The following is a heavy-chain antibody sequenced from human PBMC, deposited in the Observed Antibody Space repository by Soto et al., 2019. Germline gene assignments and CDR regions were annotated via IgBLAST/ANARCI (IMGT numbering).Heavy chain of an antibody. Sequence: GASVKVSCKASGYTFTGYYMHWVRQAPGQGLEWMGWINPNSGGTNYAQKFQGRVTMTRDTSISTAYMELSRLRSDDTAVYYCAREGTTTPVYSSSWYILHWGQGTLVTVSS. CDR3: AREGTTTPVYSSSWYILH. CDR2: INPNSGGT. V-gene: IGHV1-2*02. J-gene: IGHJ4*02. CDR1: GYTFTGYY. D-gene: IGHD6-13*01.